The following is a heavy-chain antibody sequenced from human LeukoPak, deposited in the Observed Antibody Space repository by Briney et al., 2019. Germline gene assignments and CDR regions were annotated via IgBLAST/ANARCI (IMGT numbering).Heavy chain of an antibody. CDR1: GDSVSSNSAA. CDR3: ARGDGTYWYFDL. V-gene: IGHV6-1*01. J-gene: IGHJ2*01. D-gene: IGHD1-1*01. CDR2: TYYRSKWYN. Sequence: SQTLSLTCAISGDSVSSNSAAWTWIRQSPSRGLEWLGRTYYRSKWYNNYAVSVKSRITINPDTSKNQFSLQLNSVTPEDTAVYYCARGDGTYWYFDLWGRGTLVTVSS.